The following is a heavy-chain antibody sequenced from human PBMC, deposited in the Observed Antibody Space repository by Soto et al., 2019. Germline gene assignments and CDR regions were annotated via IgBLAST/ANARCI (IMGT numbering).Heavy chain of an antibody. J-gene: IGHJ4*02. V-gene: IGHV1-2*04. CDR1: GYTFTGYY. Sequence: ASVKVSCKASGYTFTGYYMHWVRQAPGQGLEWMGWINPNSGGSNYAQKFQGWVTMTRDTSISTAYMELSRLRSDDTAVYYCATSRVSIAVAGETEYYFDYWGQGTLVTVSS. D-gene: IGHD6-19*01. CDR2: INPNSGGS. CDR3: ATSRVSIAVAGETEYYFDY.